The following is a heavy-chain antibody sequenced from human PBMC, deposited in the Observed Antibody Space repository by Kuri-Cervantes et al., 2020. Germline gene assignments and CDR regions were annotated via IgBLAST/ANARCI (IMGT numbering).Heavy chain of an antibody. Sequence: SETLSLTCSVSGGSFSDSYWNWIRQAPGKGLEWVGNIFHTGSTNRNPSLKSRVTMSVDTSKSQFSLNVSSVTAADTAVYYCARAPGFCSQGVCWYFDYWGQGSPVTVSS. V-gene: IGHV4-59*01. CDR1: GGSFSDSY. CDR2: IFHTGST. D-gene: IGHD2-8*01. CDR3: ARAPGFCSQGVCWYFDY. J-gene: IGHJ4*02.